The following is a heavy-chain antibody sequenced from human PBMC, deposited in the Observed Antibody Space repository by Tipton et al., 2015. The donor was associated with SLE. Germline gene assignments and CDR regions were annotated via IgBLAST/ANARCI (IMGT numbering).Heavy chain of an antibody. V-gene: IGHV4-34*01. CDR1: GGSISSYY. D-gene: IGHD4-17*01. Sequence: TLSLTCTVSGGSISSYYWSWIRQPPGKGLEWIGEINHSGSTNYNPSLKSRVTISVDTSKNQFSLKLSSVTAADTAVYYCARQAVTTGSSYYCGMDVWGQGTTVTVSS. CDR3: ARQAVTTGSSYYCGMDV. J-gene: IGHJ6*02. CDR2: INHSGST.